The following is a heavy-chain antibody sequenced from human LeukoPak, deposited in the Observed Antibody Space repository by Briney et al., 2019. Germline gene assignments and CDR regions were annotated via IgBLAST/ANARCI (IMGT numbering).Heavy chain of an antibody. J-gene: IGHJ4*02. CDR3: ARAMAGGYYFDY. V-gene: IGHV4-34*01. D-gene: IGHD5-24*01. Sequence: PSETLSLTCAVYGGSFSGYYWSWIRQPPGKGLEWIGEINHSGSTYYNPSLKSRVTISVDRSKNQFSLKLSSVTAADTAVYYCARAMAGGYYFDYWGQGTLVTVSS. CDR2: INHSGST. CDR1: GGSFSGYY.